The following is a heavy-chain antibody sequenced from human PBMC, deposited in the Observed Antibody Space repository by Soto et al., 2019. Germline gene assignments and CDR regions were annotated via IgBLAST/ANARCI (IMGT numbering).Heavy chain of an antibody. CDR2: ISYDGSNK. J-gene: IGHJ4*02. CDR1: GFTFSSYG. Sequence: PGGSLRLSCAASGFTFSSYGMHWVRQAPGKGLEWVAVISYDGSNKYYADSVKGRFTISRDNSKNTLYLQMNSLRAEDTAVYYCATYYYDSSGSSYYFDYWGQGTLVTVSS. CDR3: ATYYYDSSGSSYYFDY. V-gene: IGHV3-30*03. D-gene: IGHD3-22*01.